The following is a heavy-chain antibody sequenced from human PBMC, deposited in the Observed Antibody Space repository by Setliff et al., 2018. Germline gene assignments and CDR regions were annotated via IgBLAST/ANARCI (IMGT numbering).Heavy chain of an antibody. V-gene: IGHV3-21*01. D-gene: IGHD6-19*01. Sequence: GGSLRLSCAASGFIFNTYTMNWVRQAPGKGLEWVSSLTSKSNYVYYSDSVKGRFTISRDNAKKSMDLHMNSLRAEDTAVYYCTRDPPGSGWSFDYWGQGALVTVSS. CDR1: GFIFNTYT. J-gene: IGHJ4*02. CDR2: LTSKSNYV. CDR3: TRDPPGSGWSFDY.